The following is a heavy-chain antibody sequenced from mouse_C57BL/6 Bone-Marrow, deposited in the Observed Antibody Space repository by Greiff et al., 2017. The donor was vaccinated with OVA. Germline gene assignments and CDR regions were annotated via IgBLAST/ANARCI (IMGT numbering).Heavy chain of an antibody. V-gene: IGHV1-82*01. J-gene: IGHJ2*01. D-gene: IGHD1-1*01. CDR2: IYPGDGDT. Sequence: VKLMESGPELVKPGASVKISCKASGYAFSSSWMNWVKQRPGKGLEWIGRIYPGDGDTNSNGKFKGKATLTADKSSSTAYMQLSSLTSEDAAVYFCARRYGSSYEDFDYWGQGTTLTVSS. CDR1: GYAFSSSW. CDR3: ARRYGSSYEDFDY.